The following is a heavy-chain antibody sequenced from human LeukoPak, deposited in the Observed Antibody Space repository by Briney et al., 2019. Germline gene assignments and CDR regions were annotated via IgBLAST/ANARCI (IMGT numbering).Heavy chain of an antibody. CDR1: GFTFSSYG. CDR3: ARDDDYYYGMDV. V-gene: IGHV3-33*01. J-gene: IGHJ6*02. Sequence: GGSLRLSCAASGFTFSSYGMHWVRQAPGKGPEWVAVIWYDGSNKYHGDSVKGRFTISRDNSKNTLYLQMNSLRAEDTAVYYCARDDDYYYGMDVWGQGTTVTVSS. CDR2: IWYDGSNK.